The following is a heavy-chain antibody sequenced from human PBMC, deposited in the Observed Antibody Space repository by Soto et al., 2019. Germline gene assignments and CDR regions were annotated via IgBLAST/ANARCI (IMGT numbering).Heavy chain of an antibody. J-gene: IGHJ1*01. CDR3: ARAKSAYCGGDCYQDLQH. CDR1: GFTFSSYG. V-gene: IGHV3-33*01. D-gene: IGHD2-21*02. CDR2: IWYDGSNK. Sequence: GGSLRLSCAASGFTFSSYGMHWVRQAPGKGLEWVAVIWYDGSNKYYADSVKGRFTISRDNSKNTLYLQMNSLRAEDTAVYYCARAKSAYCGGDCYQDLQHWGQGTLVTVSS.